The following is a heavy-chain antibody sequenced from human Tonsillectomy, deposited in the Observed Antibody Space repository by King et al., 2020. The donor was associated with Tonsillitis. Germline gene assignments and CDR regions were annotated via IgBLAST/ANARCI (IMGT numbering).Heavy chain of an antibody. CDR1: GYTFTNYH. D-gene: IGHD3-10*01. J-gene: IGHJ1*01. V-gene: IGHV1-2*02. CDR2: INCNSGST. Sequence: VQLVESGTEVKVPGASVTVSCKASGYTFTNYHIHWIRQAPGQGLEWMGWINCNSGSTNYAQNLQGRVTFTRDNSTNTAYMDLRSLRSDDTAICYCSRETWVSGSWGQGTLVTASS. CDR3: SRETWVSGS.